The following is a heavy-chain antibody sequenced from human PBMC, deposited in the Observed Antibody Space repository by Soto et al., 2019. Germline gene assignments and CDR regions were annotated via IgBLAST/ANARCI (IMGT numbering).Heavy chain of an antibody. CDR2: ISGSGGST. J-gene: IGHJ4*02. D-gene: IGHD3-22*01. CDR3: AKEGYYYDSSGYYSHFDY. Sequence: GGSLRLSCAASGFTFTSYAMSWVRQAPGKGLEWVSAISGSGGSTYYADSVKGRFTISRDNSKNTLYLQMNSLRAEDTAVYYCAKEGYYYDSSGYYSHFDYWGQGTLVTVSS. CDR1: GFTFTSYA. V-gene: IGHV3-23*01.